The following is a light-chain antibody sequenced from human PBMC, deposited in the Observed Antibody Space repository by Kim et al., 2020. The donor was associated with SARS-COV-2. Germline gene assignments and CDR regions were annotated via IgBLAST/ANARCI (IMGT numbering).Light chain of an antibody. Sequence: SYELTQPPSVSVSPGQTARITCSGDALPKQYAYWYQQKPGQAPVLVIYKDSERPSGIPERFSGSSSGTTVTLTISGVQAEDEVDYYCQSADSSGTYYVFG. CDR3: QSADSSGTYYV. J-gene: IGLJ1*01. CDR2: KDS. V-gene: IGLV3-25*03. CDR1: ALPKQY.